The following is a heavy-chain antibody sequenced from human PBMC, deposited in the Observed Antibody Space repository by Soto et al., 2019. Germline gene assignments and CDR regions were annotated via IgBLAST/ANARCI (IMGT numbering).Heavy chain of an antibody. J-gene: IGHJ4*02. CDR1: GFTFSDYY. CDR3: ARRGSAAPPGY. V-gene: IGHV3-11*06. Sequence: PGGSLRLSCAASGFTFSDYYMSWIRQAPGKGLEGVSYISSSSSYTNYADSVKGRFTISRDNAKNSLYLQMNSLRAEDTAVYYCARRGSAAPPGYWGQGTLVTVAS. D-gene: IGHD6-13*01. CDR2: ISSSSSYT.